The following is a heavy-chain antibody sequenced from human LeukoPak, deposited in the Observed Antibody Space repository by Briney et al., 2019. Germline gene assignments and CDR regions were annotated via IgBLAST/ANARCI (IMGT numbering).Heavy chain of an antibody. CDR2: IYYSGST. CDR3: ARGLEYFQH. J-gene: IGHJ1*01. Sequence: SETLSLTCTVSGGSISSYYWSWIRQPPGKGLEWIGYIYYSGSTNYNPSLKSRVTISVDTSKNQFSLKLSSVTAADTVVYYCARGLEYFQHWGQGTLVTVYS. D-gene: IGHD5-12*01. V-gene: IGHV4-59*08. CDR1: GGSISSYY.